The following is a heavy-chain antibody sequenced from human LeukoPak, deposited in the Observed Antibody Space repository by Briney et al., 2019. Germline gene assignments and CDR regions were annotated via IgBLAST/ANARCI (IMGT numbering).Heavy chain of an antibody. D-gene: IGHD6-6*01. CDR1: GYTFTGYY. J-gene: IGHJ4*02. V-gene: IGHV1-2*02. CDR2: INPNSGGT. Sequence: GASVKVSCKASGYTFTGYYMHWVRQAPGQGLEWMRWINPNSGGTNYAQKFQGRVTRTRDTSISTAYMELSRLRSDDTAVYYCARVGWYSSSSGEIDYWGQGTLVTVSS. CDR3: ARVGWYSSSSGEIDY.